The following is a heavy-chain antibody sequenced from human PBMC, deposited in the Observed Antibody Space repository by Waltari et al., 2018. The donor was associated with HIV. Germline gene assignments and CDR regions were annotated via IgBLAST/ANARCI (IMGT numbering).Heavy chain of an antibody. CDR1: GYSISGGYY. Sequence: QVQLQESGPGLVEPSETLSLTCAVSGYSISGGYYWDWVRQPPGKGLELIGSIYHSGSTYYNPSLKSRVLISVSTSKNQFSLRLNSVTAADTAVYYCARRAVAGTNWFDPWGQGTLVTVPS. CDR3: ARRAVAGTNWFDP. D-gene: IGHD6-19*01. J-gene: IGHJ5*02. CDR2: IYHSGST. V-gene: IGHV4-38-2*01.